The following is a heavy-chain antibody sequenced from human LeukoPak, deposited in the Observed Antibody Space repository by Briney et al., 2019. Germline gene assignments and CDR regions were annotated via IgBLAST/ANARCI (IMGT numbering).Heavy chain of an antibody. V-gene: IGHV1-69*05. D-gene: IGHD3-22*01. Sequence: SVKVSCKASGGTFSNYAISWVRQAPGQGLEWMGRIIPIFGTANYAQKFQGRVTITTDESTSTAYMELSSLRSEDTAVYYCARGPETYYYDSSGYYGHYYYYYMDVWGKGTTVTVSS. J-gene: IGHJ6*03. CDR2: IIPIFGTA. CDR3: ARGPETYYYDSSGYYGHYYYYYMDV. CDR1: GGTFSNYA.